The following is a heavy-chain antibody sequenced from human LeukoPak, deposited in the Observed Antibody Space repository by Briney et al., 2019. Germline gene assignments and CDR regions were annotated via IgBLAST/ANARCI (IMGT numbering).Heavy chain of an antibody. Sequence: PSETLSLTCTVSGGSISSYYWSWIRQPAGKGLEWIGRIYTSGSTNYNPSLKSRVTMSVDTSKNQFSLKLSSVTAADTAAYYCARDPGSWGGYYNWFDPWGQGTLVTVSS. J-gene: IGHJ5*02. V-gene: IGHV4-4*07. CDR3: ARDPGSWGGYYNWFDP. CDR2: IYTSGST. D-gene: IGHD3-3*01. CDR1: GGSISSYY.